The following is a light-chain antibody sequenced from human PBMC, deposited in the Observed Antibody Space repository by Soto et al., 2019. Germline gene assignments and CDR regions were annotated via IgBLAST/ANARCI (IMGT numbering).Light chain of an antibody. CDR3: LQDHEYLT. J-gene: IGKJ4*01. CDR1: QDVSND. CDR2: AAS. Sequence: AIQMTQSPSSLSASVGDRVTITCRASQDVSNDLGWYQQKPGKAPNLLIYAASTLQSGVPSRFSGSGSGTDFTLTISNLQPEDSASYYCLQDHEYLTFGGGTRVEIK. V-gene: IGKV1-6*01.